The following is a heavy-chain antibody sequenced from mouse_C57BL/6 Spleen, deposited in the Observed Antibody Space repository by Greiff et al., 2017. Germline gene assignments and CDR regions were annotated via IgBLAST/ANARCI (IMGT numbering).Heavy chain of an antibody. J-gene: IGHJ2*01. V-gene: IGHV1-26*01. CDR2: INPNNGGT. CDR1: GYTFTDYY. CDR3: AREGAYYSNYGVFDY. D-gene: IGHD2-5*01. Sequence: EVQLQQSGPELVKPGASVKISCKASGYTFTDYYMNWVKQSHGKSLEWIGDINPNNGGTSYNQKFKGKATLTVDKSSSTAYMELRSLTSEDSAVYYCAREGAYYSNYGVFDYWGQGTTLTVSS.